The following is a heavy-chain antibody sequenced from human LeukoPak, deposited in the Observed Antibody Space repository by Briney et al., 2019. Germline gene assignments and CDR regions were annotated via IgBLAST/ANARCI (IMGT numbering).Heavy chain of an antibody. J-gene: IGHJ3*02. D-gene: IGHD3-16*01. CDR1: GFTFSTYS. CDR2: ISTSGSYI. Sequence: GGSLRLSCAASGFTFSTYSMNWVRQAPGKGLEWVSSISTSGSYIYYADSVKGRFTISRDNAKNSLYLQLNSLRAEDTAVYYCARWGTRDSFDIWGQGTMVTVSS. V-gene: IGHV3-21*01. CDR3: ARWGTRDSFDI.